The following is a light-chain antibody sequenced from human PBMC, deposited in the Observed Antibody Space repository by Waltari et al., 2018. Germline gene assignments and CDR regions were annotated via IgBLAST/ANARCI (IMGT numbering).Light chain of an antibody. Sequence: QSALTQPPSASGSPGQSLTIPCTGTSTDVGAYKYVPWYQQPPGKAPKLIIYEVTERPSGVSDRFSGSKSGNTASLTVSGLQADDEADYYCSSFAGRNTLFGGGTKLTVL. J-gene: IGLJ2*01. CDR2: EVT. CDR1: STDVGAYKY. CDR3: SSFAGRNTL. V-gene: IGLV2-8*01.